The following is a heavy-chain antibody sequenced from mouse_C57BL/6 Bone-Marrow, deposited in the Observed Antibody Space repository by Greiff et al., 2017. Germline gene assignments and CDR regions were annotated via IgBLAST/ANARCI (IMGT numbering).Heavy chain of an antibody. CDR3: ARKRDYGSLDY. V-gene: IGHV5-9*01. D-gene: IGHD1-1*01. Sequence: EVQLVESGGGLVKPGGSLKLSCAASGFTFSSYTMSWVRQTPEKRLEWVATISGGGGNTYYPDSVKGRFTISRDNAKNTLYLQMSSLRSEDTALYYCARKRDYGSLDYWGQGTTLTVSS. CDR1: GFTFSSYT. J-gene: IGHJ2*01. CDR2: ISGGGGNT.